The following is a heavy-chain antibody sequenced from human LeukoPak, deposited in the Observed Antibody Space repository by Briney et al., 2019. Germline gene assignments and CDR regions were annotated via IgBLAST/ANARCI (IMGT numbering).Heavy chain of an antibody. CDR3: ARPEGYSSGCYYFDY. V-gene: IGHV1-69*13. CDR1: GGTFSSYA. J-gene: IGHJ4*02. CDR2: IIPIFGTA. Sequence: SVKVSCKASGGTFSSYAISWVRQAPGQGLEWMGGIIPIFGTANYAQKFQGRVTITADESTSTAYMELSSLRSEDTAVYYCARPEGYSSGCYYFDYWGQGTLVTVSS. D-gene: IGHD6-19*01.